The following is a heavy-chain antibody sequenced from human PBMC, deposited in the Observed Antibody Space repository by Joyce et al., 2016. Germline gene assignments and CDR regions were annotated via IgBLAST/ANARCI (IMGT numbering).Heavy chain of an antibody. CDR1: GYTFTRYH. D-gene: IGHD3-10*01. V-gene: IGHV1-8*01. J-gene: IGHJ4*02. CDR2: MDPNSGRT. Sequence: QVQLVQSGAEVKKPRTSVKVSCKASGYTFTRYHINLVRQAAGQGLEWMRWMDPNSGRTDYAQKFQGRITMTSDTSTTTAYLQLSSLNSDDTAVYFCAQDHYGSFQWGQGTLITVSS. CDR3: AQDHYGSFQ.